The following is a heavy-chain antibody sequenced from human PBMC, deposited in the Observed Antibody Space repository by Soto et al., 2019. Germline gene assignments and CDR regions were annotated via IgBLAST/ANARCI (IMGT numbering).Heavy chain of an antibody. Sequence: SETLSLTCTVSGGSISGYYWTWIRQPPGTGLEWIGEINPGGSTYYNPSLKSRVTISVDTSKNQFSLKLTSVTAADTAVYYCARDKITGLFDYWGQGTLVTVSS. CDR2: INPGGST. D-gene: IGHD2-8*02. V-gene: IGHV4-34*01. J-gene: IGHJ4*02. CDR3: ARDKITGLFDY. CDR1: GGSISGYY.